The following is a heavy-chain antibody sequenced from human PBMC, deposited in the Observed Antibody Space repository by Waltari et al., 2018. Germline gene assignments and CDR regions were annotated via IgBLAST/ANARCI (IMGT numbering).Heavy chain of an antibody. CDR1: GYSISSGYY. J-gene: IGHJ4*02. V-gene: IGHV4-38-2*01. Sequence: QVQLQESGPGLVKPSETLSLTCAVSGYSISSGYYWGWIRQPPGKGLEWIGSIYHSGSTYYNPSLKSRVTISVDTSKNQFSLKLSSVTAADTAVYYCATTYYYGSGSSLGAFFDYWGQGTLVTVSS. D-gene: IGHD3-10*01. CDR3: ATTYYYGSGSSLGAFFDY. CDR2: IYHSGST.